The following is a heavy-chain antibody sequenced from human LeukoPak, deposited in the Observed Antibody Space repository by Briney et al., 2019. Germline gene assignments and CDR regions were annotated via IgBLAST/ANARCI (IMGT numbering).Heavy chain of an antibody. CDR3: AREVRDENHAFDI. CDR1: GGSIGSSSYY. CDR2: IYYSGST. Sequence: PSETLSLTCTVSGGSIGSSSYYWGWIRQPPGKGLEWIGSIYYSGSTSYNPSLKSRVTISVDTSKNQFSLKLSSVTAADTAVYYCAREVRDENHAFDIWGHGTMVTVSS. V-gene: IGHV4-39*07. J-gene: IGHJ3*02. D-gene: IGHD1-14*01.